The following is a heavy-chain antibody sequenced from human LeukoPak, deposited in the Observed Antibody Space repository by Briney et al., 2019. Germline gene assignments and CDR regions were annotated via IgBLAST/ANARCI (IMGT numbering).Heavy chain of an antibody. CDR3: ARTESWQWLSHSRVFQH. V-gene: IGHV5-51*01. D-gene: IGHD6-19*01. J-gene: IGHJ1*01. Sequence: RGASLKISCKGSGSSFTSYWIGWVRQLPGKGLEWMGIISAGDSDTRYSPSFQGQVTISVDKSISTAYLQWSSLKASAAATYYCARTESWQWLSHSRVFQHWGQGSRVTVSS. CDR2: ISAGDSDT. CDR1: GSSFTSYW.